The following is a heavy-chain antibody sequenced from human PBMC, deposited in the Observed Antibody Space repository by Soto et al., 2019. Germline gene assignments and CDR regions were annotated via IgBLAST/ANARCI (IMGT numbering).Heavy chain of an antibody. CDR3: ARHFGALIAAAERWFDP. D-gene: IGHD6-13*01. CDR2: IYYSGST. CDR1: GGSISSSSYY. Sequence: SETLSLTCTVSGGSISSSSYYWGWIRQPPGKGLEWIGSIYYSGSTYYNPSLKSRVTISVDTSKNQFSLKLSSVTAADAAVYYCARHFGALIAAAERWFDPCGQGTLVTVSS. J-gene: IGHJ5*02. V-gene: IGHV4-39*01.